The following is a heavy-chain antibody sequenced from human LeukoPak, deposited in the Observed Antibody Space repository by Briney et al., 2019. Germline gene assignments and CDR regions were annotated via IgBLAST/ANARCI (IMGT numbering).Heavy chain of an antibody. V-gene: IGHV3-30-3*01. CDR1: GFTFSSYA. CDR2: ISYDGSNK. CDR3: ARWEGRYSGYDWGDY. Sequence: GRSLRLSCAASGFTFSSYAMHWVRQAPGKGLEWVAVISYDGSNKYYADSVKGRFTISRDNSKNTLYLQMNSLRAEDTAVYYCARWEGRYSGYDWGDYWGQGTLVTVSS. D-gene: IGHD5-12*01. J-gene: IGHJ4*02.